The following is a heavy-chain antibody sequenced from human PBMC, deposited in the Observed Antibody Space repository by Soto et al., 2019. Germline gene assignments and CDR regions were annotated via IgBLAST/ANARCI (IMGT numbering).Heavy chain of an antibody. J-gene: IGHJ4*02. Sequence: SVKVSCKASGGTFSSYAISWVRQAPGQGLEWMGGIIPIFGTANYAQKFQGRVTITADESTSTAYMELSSLRSEDTAVYYCGRLAAMAKRRDYWGQGTLVTVSS. CDR2: IIPIFGTA. CDR1: GGTFSSYA. CDR3: GRLAAMAKRRDY. D-gene: IGHD5-18*01. V-gene: IGHV1-69*13.